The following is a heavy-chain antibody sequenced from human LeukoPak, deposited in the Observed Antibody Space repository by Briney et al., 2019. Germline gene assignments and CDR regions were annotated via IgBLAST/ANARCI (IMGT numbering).Heavy chain of an antibody. CDR3: ARERDSSSWFKFLDY. J-gene: IGHJ4*02. V-gene: IGHV1-18*01. Sequence: VASVKVSCKASGYTFTSYGISWVRQAPGQGLEWMGWISAYNGNTNYAQKFQGRVTMTRDMSTSTVYMELSSLRSEDTAVYYCARERDSSSWFKFLDYWGQGTLVTVSS. CDR2: ISAYNGNT. D-gene: IGHD6-13*01. CDR1: GYTFTSYG.